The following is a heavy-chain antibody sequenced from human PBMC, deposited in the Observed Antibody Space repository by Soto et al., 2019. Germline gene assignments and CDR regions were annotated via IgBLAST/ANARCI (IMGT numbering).Heavy chain of an antibody. CDR2: IYSTGYA. CDR3: AIGNNWFLS. V-gene: IGHV4-4*08. J-gene: IGHJ5*01. Sequence: SETLSLTCLVSGGSINNAFWNWIRHTPGKGLQWVGYIYSTGYAAYNPSLEARATISMDKSRNQVSLRMTSLTAEDTATYYCAIGNNWFLSWGQG. CDR1: GGSINNAF.